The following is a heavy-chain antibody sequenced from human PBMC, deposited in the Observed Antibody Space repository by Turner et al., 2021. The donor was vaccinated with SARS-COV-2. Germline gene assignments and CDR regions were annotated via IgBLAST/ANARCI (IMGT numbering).Heavy chain of an antibody. Sequence: EVQLVESGGGLVKPGGSLRLSCAASGFTFSSYTMYWVLQAPGKWLEWVSSISSSSSYIYYAGSVKGRFTISRDNAKNSLYLQMNSLRAEDTAVYYCARGTYYYDSSVYSGTNWFDPWGQGTLVTVSS. D-gene: IGHD3-22*01. CDR2: ISSSSSYI. CDR1: GFTFSSYT. J-gene: IGHJ5*02. CDR3: ARGTYYYDSSVYSGTNWFDP. V-gene: IGHV3-21*01.